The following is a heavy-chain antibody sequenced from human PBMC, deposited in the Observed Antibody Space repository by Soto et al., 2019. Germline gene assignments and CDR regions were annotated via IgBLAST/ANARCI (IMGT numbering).Heavy chain of an antibody. CDR1: GFPFSSYS. V-gene: IGHV3-23*01. Sequence: GGSLRLSCAASGFPFSSYSMSWVRQAPGKGLEWVSAISGSGGSTYYADSVKGRFTISRDNSKNTLYLQMNSLRAEDTAVYYCAKGVGYDFWSGYLGATAYYYYGMDVWGQGTTVTVSS. J-gene: IGHJ6*02. D-gene: IGHD3-3*01. CDR3: AKGVGYDFWSGYLGATAYYYYGMDV. CDR2: ISGSGGST.